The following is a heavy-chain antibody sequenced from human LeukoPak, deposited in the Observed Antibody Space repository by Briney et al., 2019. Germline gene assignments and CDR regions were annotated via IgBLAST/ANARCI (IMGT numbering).Heavy chain of an antibody. CDR2: INTNTGNP. CDR3: ARENCSSTSCRPYYYYYGMDV. CDR1: GYTFTSYA. V-gene: IGHV7-4-1*02. Sequence: ASVKVSCKASGYTFTSYAMNWVRQAPGQGLEWMGWINTNTGNPTYAQGFTGRFVFSLDTSVSTAYLQISSLKAEDTAVYYCARENCSSTSCRPYYYYYGMDVWGQGTTVTVSS. J-gene: IGHJ6*02. D-gene: IGHD2-2*01.